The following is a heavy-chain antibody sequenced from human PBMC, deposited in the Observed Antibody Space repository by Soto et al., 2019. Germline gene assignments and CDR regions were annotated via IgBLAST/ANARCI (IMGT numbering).Heavy chain of an antibody. CDR3: ARRGLTTHLASFDY. J-gene: IGHJ4*02. CDR2: INHSGST. V-gene: IGHV4-34*01. CDR1: GGSFSGYY. D-gene: IGHD4-17*01. Sequence: QVQLQQWGAGLLKPSETLSLTCAVYGGSFSGYYWSWIRQPPGKGLEWIGEINHSGSTNYNPSLKSRVTISVDTSKNQFSLKLSSVTAADTAVYYCARRGLTTHLASFDYWGQGTLVTVSS.